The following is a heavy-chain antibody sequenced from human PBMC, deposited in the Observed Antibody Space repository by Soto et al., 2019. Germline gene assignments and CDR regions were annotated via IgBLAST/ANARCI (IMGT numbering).Heavy chain of an antibody. CDR1: GFTVSNNY. CDR2: IFSGGTT. J-gene: IGHJ3*01. Sequence: GGSLRLSCAASGFTVSNNYMSWVRQAPGKGMEWVSIIFSGGTTYYAGSVKGRFTISRDNSKNTLYLQMNSLRAEDTAVYYCARNPGYIFFYWSGYYSDVMYVWAQ. CDR3: ARNPGYIFFYWSGYYSDVMYV. V-gene: IGHV3-66*01. D-gene: IGHD2-15*01.